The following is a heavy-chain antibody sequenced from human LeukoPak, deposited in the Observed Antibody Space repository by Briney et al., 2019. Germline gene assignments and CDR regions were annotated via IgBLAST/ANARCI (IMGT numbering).Heavy chain of an antibody. CDR1: GGSISSYY. CDR3: ARELVRLRGYCSSTSCLNWFDP. V-gene: IGHV4-4*07. J-gene: IGHJ5*02. D-gene: IGHD2-2*01. CDR2: IYTSGST. Sequence: PSETLSLTCTVSGGSISSYYWSWIRQPAGKGLEWIGRIYTSGSTNYNPSLKSRVTMSVDTSKNQFSLKLSSVTAADTAVYYCARELVRLRGYCSSTSCLNWFDPWGQGTLVTVSS.